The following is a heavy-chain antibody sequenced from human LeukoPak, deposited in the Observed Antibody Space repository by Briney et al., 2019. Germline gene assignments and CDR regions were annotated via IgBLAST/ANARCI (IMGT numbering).Heavy chain of an antibody. CDR2: IYYSGST. CDR1: GGSISSSSYY. Sequence: SETLSLTCTVSGGSISSSSYYWGWIRQPPGKGLEWIGSIYYSGSTYYNPSLKSRVTISVDTSKNQFSLKLSSVTAADTAVYYCARLEYSGSRYWGQGTLVTVSS. V-gene: IGHV4-39*01. J-gene: IGHJ4*02. CDR3: ARLEYSGSRY. D-gene: IGHD1-26*01.